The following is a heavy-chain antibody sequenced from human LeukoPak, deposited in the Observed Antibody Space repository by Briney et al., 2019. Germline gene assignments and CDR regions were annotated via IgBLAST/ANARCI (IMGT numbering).Heavy chain of an antibody. CDR1: GYSFTSYW. D-gene: IGHD3-3*01. CDR2: IYPGDSDT. CDR3: ARGAFNYDFWSGYPEGYYFDY. J-gene: IGHJ4*02. V-gene: IGHV5-51*01. Sequence: GESLKISCKGSGYSFTSYWIGWVRPMPGKGLEWMGIIYPGDSDTRYSPSFQGQVTISADKYISTAYLQWSSLKASDTAMYYCARGAFNYDFWSGYPEGYYFDYWGQGTLVTVSS.